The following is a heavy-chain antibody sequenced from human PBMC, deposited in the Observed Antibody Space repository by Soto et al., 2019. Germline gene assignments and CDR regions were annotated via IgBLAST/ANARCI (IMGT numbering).Heavy chain of an antibody. V-gene: IGHV3-23*01. CDR2: ISGSGGST. Sequence: PGGSLRLSCSASGFTFSSYAMSWVRQAPGKGLEWVSAISGSGGSTYYADSVKGRFTISRDNSKNTLYLQMNSLRAEDTAVYYCAKDSNYDFWSGYNNRWGQGTLVTVSS. CDR3: AKDSNYDFWSGYNNR. D-gene: IGHD3-3*01. J-gene: IGHJ4*02. CDR1: GFTFSSYA.